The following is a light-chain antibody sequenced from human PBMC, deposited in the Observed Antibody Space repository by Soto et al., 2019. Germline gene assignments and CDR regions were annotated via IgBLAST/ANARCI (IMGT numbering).Light chain of an antibody. CDR2: DAS. V-gene: IGKV1-5*01. Sequence: DIQMTQSPSTLSASVGDRVTATSWASQSISSWLAWYQQKPGKAPKLLIYDASSLESGVPSRFSGSGSGTEFTLTISSLQPDDFATYYCQQYNSAYTFGQGTKVDIK. J-gene: IGKJ2*01. CDR3: QQYNSAYT. CDR1: QSISSW.